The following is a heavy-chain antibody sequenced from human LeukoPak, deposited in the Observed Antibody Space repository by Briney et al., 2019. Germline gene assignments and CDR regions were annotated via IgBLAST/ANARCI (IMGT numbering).Heavy chain of an antibody. J-gene: IGHJ4*02. CDR3: AREAYCTNGVCYTVFDY. Sequence: TSETLSLTCAVYGGSFSGYYWGWIRQPPGKGLEWIGSIYYSGSTYYNPSLKSRVTISVDTSKNQFSLKLSSVTAADTAVYYCAREAYCTNGVCYTVFDYWGQGTLVTVSS. V-gene: IGHV4-34*01. D-gene: IGHD2-8*01. CDR1: GGSFSGYY. CDR2: IYYSGST.